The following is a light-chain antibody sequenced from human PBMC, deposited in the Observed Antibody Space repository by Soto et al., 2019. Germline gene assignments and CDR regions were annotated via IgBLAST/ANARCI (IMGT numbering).Light chain of an antibody. CDR3: QQYNSWHPIT. CDR2: GAS. Sequence: EIVMTQSPDTLYVSPGEGSTLSCMAIQSVRTKLAWYQQKACQAPRLLIYGASTRATGIPDRFSGSGSGTEFTLTISSLQYEDFAVYYCQQYNSWHPITFGQGTRLEIK. CDR1: QSVRTK. J-gene: IGKJ5*01. V-gene: IGKV3-15*01.